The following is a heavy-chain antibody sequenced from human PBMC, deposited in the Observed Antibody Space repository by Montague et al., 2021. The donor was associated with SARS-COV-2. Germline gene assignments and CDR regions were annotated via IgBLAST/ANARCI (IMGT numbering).Heavy chain of an antibody. CDR2: INHSGII. D-gene: IGHD3-9*01. J-gene: IGHJ5*02. V-gene: IGHV4-34*01. Sequence: SETVSLTCGVHGGSLGTYYWSWIRQPPGKGLEWIGEINHSGIINSNPSLKSRVTISVDTSKNQVSLKLNSVTAADTAVYYCARTGEQLLLTGWFDPWGQGTLVTVSS. CDR3: ARTGEQLLLTGWFDP. CDR1: GGSLGTYY.